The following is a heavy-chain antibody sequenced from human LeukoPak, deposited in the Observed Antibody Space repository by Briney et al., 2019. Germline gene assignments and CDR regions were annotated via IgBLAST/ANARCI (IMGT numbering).Heavy chain of an antibody. V-gene: IGHV3-23*01. CDR1: GFTLNNYA. D-gene: IGHD3-9*01. CDR2: ILGSGRSA. Sequence: GGSLRLSCAAFGFTLNNYAMSWVSQAPGKGMEWVSAILGSGRSAYYADSVKGRFTISRDNSKNSLFLQMNSLRVEDTALYYCSKWGDYDVLTGYYDSDFWGQGTLVTVSA. CDR3: SKWGDYDVLTGYYDSDF. J-gene: IGHJ4*02.